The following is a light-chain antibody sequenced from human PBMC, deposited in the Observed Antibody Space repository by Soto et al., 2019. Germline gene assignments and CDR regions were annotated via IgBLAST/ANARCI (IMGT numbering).Light chain of an antibody. CDR2: GAS. J-gene: IGKJ4*01. Sequence: EIVLTQSPDTLSLSPGERATLSCRASQSVSTNSLAWYQQKPGQAPRPLICGASSRATGTPDRFSGSGSGTDFTLIISRLEPEDFAVYYCQQYGSSVLTFGGGTKVDIK. CDR1: QSVSTNS. CDR3: QQYGSSVLT. V-gene: IGKV3-20*01.